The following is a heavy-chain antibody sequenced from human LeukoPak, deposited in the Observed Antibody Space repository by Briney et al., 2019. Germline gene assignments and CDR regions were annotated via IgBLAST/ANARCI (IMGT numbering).Heavy chain of an antibody. D-gene: IGHD1-26*01. V-gene: IGHV3-48*04. Sequence: GGSLRLSCAASGFTFSSYSMNWVRQAPGKGLEWVSYISSSSSTIYYADSVKGRFTISRDNAKNSLYLQMNSLRAEDTAVYYCARDVVGATLDYWGQGTLVTVSS. CDR1: GFTFSSYS. J-gene: IGHJ4*02. CDR3: ARDVVGATLDY. CDR2: ISSSSSTI.